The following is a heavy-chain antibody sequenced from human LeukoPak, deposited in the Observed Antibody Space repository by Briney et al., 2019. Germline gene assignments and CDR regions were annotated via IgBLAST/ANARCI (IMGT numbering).Heavy chain of an antibody. CDR2: IYTSCST. J-gene: IGHJ3*02. CDR3: ARARGDRGYAFDI. D-gene: IGHD5-12*01. V-gene: IGHV4-61*02. CDR1: GGSISSGSYY. Sequence: SQTLSLTCTVSGGSISSGSYYWSWIRQPAGKGLEGIGRIYTSCSTNYNPSLKRRDTISVDTSRNQFSLKLSSVTAADTAVYYCARARGDRGYAFDIWGQGTMVTVSS.